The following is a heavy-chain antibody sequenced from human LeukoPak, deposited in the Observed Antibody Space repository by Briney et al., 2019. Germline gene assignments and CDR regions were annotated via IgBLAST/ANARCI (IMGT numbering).Heavy chain of an antibody. V-gene: IGHV1-69*13. J-gene: IGHJ4*02. Sequence: SVKVSCKASGGTFSSYAISWVREAPGQGLEWMGGIIPICGTANCAQKFQGRVTSTADESTSTAYMELSSMRSEDTAVYYCETYYYDSSGYLGVDYWGQGTLVTVSS. CDR2: IIPICGTA. D-gene: IGHD3-22*01. CDR1: GGTFSSYA. CDR3: ETYYYDSSGYLGVDY.